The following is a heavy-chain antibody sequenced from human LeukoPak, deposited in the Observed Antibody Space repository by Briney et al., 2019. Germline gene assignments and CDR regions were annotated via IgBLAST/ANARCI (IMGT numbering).Heavy chain of an antibody. CDR2: IDWDDDK. V-gene: IGHV2-70*11. J-gene: IGHJ4*02. D-gene: IGHD6-19*01. CDR1: GFSLSTSGMC. Sequence: SGPTLVNPTQTLTLTCTFSGFSLSTSGMCVSWIRQPPGKALEWLARIDWDDDKYYSTSLKTRLTISKDTSKNQVVLTMTNMDPVDTATYYCARIDFRGIAEAGTYYFDYWGQGTLVTVSS. CDR3: ARIDFRGIAEAGTYYFDY.